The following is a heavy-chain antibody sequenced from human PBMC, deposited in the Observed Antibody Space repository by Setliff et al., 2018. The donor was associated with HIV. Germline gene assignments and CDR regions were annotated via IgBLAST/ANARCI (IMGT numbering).Heavy chain of an antibody. CDR2: IYYSGST. V-gene: IGHV4-39*01. D-gene: IGHD5-12*01. Sequence: SETLSLTCTVSGGSISSSSYYWGWIRQPPGKGLEWIGSIYYSGSTYYNPSLKSRVTISVDTSKNQFSLKLSSVTAADTAVYYCARHRFAVEMATITVDYYYYYMDVGGKGTTVTVSS. CDR1: GGSISSSSYY. J-gene: IGHJ6*03. CDR3: ARHRFAVEMATITVDYYYYYMDV.